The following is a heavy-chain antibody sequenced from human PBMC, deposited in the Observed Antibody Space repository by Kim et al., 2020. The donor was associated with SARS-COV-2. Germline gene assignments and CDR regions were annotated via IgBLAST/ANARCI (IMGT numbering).Heavy chain of an antibody. CDR1: GGSISSYY. D-gene: IGHD3-16*02. Sequence: SETLSLTCTVSGGSISSYYWSWIRQPAGKGLEWIGRIYTSGSTNYNPSLKSRVTMSVDTSKNQFSLKLSSVTAADTAVYYCAREKPPQYYDYVWGSYRSSLGAFDIWGQGTMVTVSS. J-gene: IGHJ3*02. CDR3: AREKPPQYYDYVWGSYRSSLGAFDI. CDR2: IYTSGST. V-gene: IGHV4-4*07.